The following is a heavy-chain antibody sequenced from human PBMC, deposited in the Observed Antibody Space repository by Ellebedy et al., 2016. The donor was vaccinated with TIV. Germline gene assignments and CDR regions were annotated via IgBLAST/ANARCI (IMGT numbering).Heavy chain of an antibody. V-gene: IGHV3-9*01. CDR3: AKDDAFDI. CDR1: GFIFADYA. CDR2: ISWNSGSI. Sequence: GGSLRLSXAASGFIFADYAMHWVRQAPGKGLEWVSGISWNSGSIGYADSVKGRFTISRDNAKNSLYLQMNSLRAEDTALYYCAKDDAFDIWGQGTMVTVSS. J-gene: IGHJ3*02.